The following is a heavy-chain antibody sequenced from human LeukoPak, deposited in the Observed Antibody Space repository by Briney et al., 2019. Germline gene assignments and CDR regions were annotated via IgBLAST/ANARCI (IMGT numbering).Heavy chain of an antibody. Sequence: PSETLSLTCTVSGGSISSYYWSWIRQPPGKGLEWIGYIYYSGSTYYNPSLKSRVTISVDTSKNQFSLKLSSVTAADTAVYYCARDGGYNWNGGWFDPWGQGTLVTVSS. J-gene: IGHJ5*02. CDR3: ARDGGYNWNGGWFDP. CDR2: IYYSGST. CDR1: GGSISSYY. V-gene: IGHV4-59*12. D-gene: IGHD1-1*01.